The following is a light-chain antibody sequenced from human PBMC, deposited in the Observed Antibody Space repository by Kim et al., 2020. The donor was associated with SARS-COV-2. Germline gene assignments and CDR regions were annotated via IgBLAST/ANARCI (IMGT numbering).Light chain of an antibody. CDR3: QQYKNWPPIT. J-gene: IGKJ5*01. V-gene: IGKV3-15*01. CDR1: QSVGSN. Sequence: EIVMTQSPATLSVSPGERATLSCRASQSVGSNLAWYQQKPGQAPRLLISGASTRATGIPARFSGSGSGTEFTLTISSLQSEDFAVYYCQQYKNWPPITFGQGTRLEIK. CDR2: GAS.